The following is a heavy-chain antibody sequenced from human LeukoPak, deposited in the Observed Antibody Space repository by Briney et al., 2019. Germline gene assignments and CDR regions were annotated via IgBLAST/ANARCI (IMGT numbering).Heavy chain of an antibody. V-gene: IGHV3-23*01. D-gene: IGHD2-2*01. J-gene: IGHJ4*02. CDR3: AKLNILVVSAASLDY. CDR2: ISGSGGST. CDR1: GFTFSSYA. Sequence: AGGSLRLSCAASGFTFSSYAMSWVRQAPGKGLEWVSAISGSGGSTYYADSVKGRFTISRDNSKNTLYLQMNSLRAEDTAVYYCAKLNILVVSAASLDYWGQGTLVTVSS.